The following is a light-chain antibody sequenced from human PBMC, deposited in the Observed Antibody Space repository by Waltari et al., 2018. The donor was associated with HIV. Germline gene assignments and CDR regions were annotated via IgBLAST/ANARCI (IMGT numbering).Light chain of an antibody. CDR3: QSYDISLSGWV. J-gene: IGLJ3*02. Sequence: QSVLTQSPSVSGAPGQRVIISCTGSSSNIGAGYDVHWYQQLPGTAPKPLIFGNSNRPSGVPDRFSGSKSGTSASLAITGLQAEDEADYYCQSYDISLSGWVFGGGTKLTVL. CDR1: SSNIGAGYD. V-gene: IGLV1-40*01. CDR2: GNS.